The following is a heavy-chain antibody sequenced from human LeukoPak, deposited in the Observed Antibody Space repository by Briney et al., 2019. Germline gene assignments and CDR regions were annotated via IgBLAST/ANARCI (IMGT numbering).Heavy chain of an antibody. CDR2: FYASGTT. D-gene: IGHD3-10*01. CDR1: GGSIVSHY. V-gene: IGHV4-4*07. CDR3: ARGSLWFGETPLDP. Sequence: SETLSLICTVSGGSIVSHYWNWIRQPAGRGLEWIGRFYASGTTNTSPSLKSRVTISVDTSKNQFSLKLSSVTAADTAVYYCARGSLWFGETPLDPWGQGTLVTVSS. J-gene: IGHJ5*02.